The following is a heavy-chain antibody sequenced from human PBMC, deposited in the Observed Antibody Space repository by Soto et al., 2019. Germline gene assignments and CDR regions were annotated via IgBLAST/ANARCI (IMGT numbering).Heavy chain of an antibody. CDR1: VFTFSSFW. CDR3: ARIRYGDY. D-gene: IGHD3-9*01. Sequence: PGGSLRLSCAASVFTFSSFWMHWVRQAPGKWLVWFSRINIDGSSTXXADSVKGRXTISRYNSKNTXYLQMXSLRAEDTAVYYCARIRYGDYWVQGTLVTVSS. V-gene: IGHV3-74*01. CDR2: INIDGSST. J-gene: IGHJ4*02.